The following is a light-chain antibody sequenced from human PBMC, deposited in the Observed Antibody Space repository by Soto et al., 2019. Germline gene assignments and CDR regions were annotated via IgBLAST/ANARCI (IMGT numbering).Light chain of an antibody. Sequence: EIVLTQSPATLSLSPGERATLSCRASQSVSSYLAWYQQKPGQAPRLLIYEASNRATGIPARFSGSGSGTDFTLTSSSLEPEDSAGYYCQQRSNWSTFGQGTRLEIK. V-gene: IGKV3-11*01. J-gene: IGKJ5*01. CDR3: QQRSNWST. CDR2: EAS. CDR1: QSVSSY.